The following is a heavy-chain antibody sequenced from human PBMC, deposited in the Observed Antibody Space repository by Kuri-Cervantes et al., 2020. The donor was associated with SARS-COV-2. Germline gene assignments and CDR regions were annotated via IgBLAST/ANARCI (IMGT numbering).Heavy chain of an antibody. Sequence: SETLSLTCTVSGGSISSSSYYWGWIRQPPGKGLEWIGSINYSGSTYYNPSLKSRVTISVDTSKNQFSLKLSSVTAADTAVYYCARSVNDFWSGYAVSLSTNYFDYWGQGTLVTVSS. J-gene: IGHJ4*02. CDR1: GGSISSSSYY. D-gene: IGHD3-3*01. V-gene: IGHV4-39*01. CDR3: ARSVNDFWSGYAVSLSTNYFDY. CDR2: INYSGST.